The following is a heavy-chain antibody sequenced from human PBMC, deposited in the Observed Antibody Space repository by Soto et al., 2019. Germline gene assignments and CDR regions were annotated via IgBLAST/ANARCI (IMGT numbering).Heavy chain of an antibody. CDR1: GLTFSNYA. Sequence: GGSLRLSCATSGLTFSNYAMSWVRQAPGGGLEWVSSMSGSSSTTYYADSVRGRFTISRDRSKNTLYLQMSSLRAEDTALFYCAKNQERELPRVIDFWGQGTLVTVSS. CDR3: AKNQERELPRVIDF. J-gene: IGHJ4*02. CDR2: MSGSSSTT. D-gene: IGHD1-7*01. V-gene: IGHV3-23*01.